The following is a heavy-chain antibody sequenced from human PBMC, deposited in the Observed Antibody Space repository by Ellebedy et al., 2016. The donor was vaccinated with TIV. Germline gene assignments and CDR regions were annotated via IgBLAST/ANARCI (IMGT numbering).Heavy chain of an antibody. V-gene: IGHV3-23*01. J-gene: IGHJ5*02. Sequence: GGSLRLXCAASGFTFTAYAMSWVRQAPGKGLECVSVISASGGITYHADSVNGRFTNSRDNSRNIMYLQMNSLRAEDTAVYYCVREGYGDPWGQGTLVTVSS. CDR2: ISASGGIT. CDR3: VREGYGDP. CDR1: GFTFTAYA. D-gene: IGHD2-15*01.